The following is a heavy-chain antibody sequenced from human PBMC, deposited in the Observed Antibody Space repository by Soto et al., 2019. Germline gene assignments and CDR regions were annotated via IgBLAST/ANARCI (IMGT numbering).Heavy chain of an antibody. CDR1: GFTFGSYW. CDR3: ARAGYCGPGCYYYFDY. J-gene: IGHJ4*02. D-gene: IGHD2-21*02. Sequence: LRLSCAVSGFTFGSYWMNWVRLIPGKGLEWVAYIKPDGSATYYVDSVKGRFTISRDNTKNSLYLQMNSLRVEDTSVYYCARAGYCGPGCYYYFDYWGQGTLVTVSS. V-gene: IGHV3-7*01. CDR2: IKPDGSAT.